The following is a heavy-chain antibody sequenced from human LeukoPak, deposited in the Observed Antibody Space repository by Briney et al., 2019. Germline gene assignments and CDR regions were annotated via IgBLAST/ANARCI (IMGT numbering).Heavy chain of an antibody. CDR2: ISAYNGNT. Sequence: GASVKVSCKASGYTFTSYGISWVRQAPGQGLEWMGWISAYNGNTNYAQKLQGRVTMTTDTSTSTAYMELRSLRSDDTAVYYCAREGIGYWDGRDAFDIWGQGTMVTVSS. D-gene: IGHD2-15*01. CDR1: GYTFTSYG. J-gene: IGHJ3*02. V-gene: IGHV1-18*01. CDR3: AREGIGYWDGRDAFDI.